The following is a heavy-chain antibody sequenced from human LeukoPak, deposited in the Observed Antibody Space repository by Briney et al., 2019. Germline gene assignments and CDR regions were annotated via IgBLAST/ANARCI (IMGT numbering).Heavy chain of an antibody. V-gene: IGHV1-69*05. J-gene: IGHJ4*02. CDR1: GGTFSSYA. Sequence: ASVKVSCKASGGTFSSYAISWVRQVPGQGLEWMGGIIPIFGTANYAQKFQGRVTITTDESTSTAYMELSSLRSEDTAVYYCARDRDSSGYYFDYWGQGTLVTVSS. D-gene: IGHD3-22*01. CDR2: IIPIFGTA. CDR3: ARDRDSSGYYFDY.